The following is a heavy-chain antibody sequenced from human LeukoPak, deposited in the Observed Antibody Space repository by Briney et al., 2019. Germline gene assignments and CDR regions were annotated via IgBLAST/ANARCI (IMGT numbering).Heavy chain of an antibody. Sequence: PGGSLRLSCAASGFPFRNYWMSWVRQAPGPGQEGVGNMMEDVVEINYVDSVKGRFTISRDNAKKSLFLQMNSLRVDDTAVYYCARDRGYSTFDYWGQGTLVTVSS. CDR3: ARDRGYSTFDY. J-gene: IGHJ4*02. V-gene: IGHV3-7*01. D-gene: IGHD4-23*01. CDR1: GFPFRNYW. CDR2: MMEDVVEI.